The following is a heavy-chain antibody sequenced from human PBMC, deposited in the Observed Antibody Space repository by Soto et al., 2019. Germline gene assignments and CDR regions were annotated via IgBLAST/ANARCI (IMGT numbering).Heavy chain of an antibody. CDR3: ARGPCMAVVGYYYYGMDV. Sequence: PGGSLRLSCAASGFTFSSYAMHWVRQAPGKGLEWVAVISYDGSNKYYADSVKGRFTISRDNSKNTLYLQMNSLRAEDTAVYYWARGPCMAVVGYYYYGMDVWGQGTSVTVSS. D-gene: IGHD6-19*01. CDR1: GFTFSSYA. V-gene: IGHV3-30-3*01. J-gene: IGHJ6*02. CDR2: ISYDGSNK.